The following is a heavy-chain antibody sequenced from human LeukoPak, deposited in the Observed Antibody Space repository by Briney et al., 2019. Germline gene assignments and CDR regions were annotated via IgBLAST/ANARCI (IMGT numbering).Heavy chain of an antibody. CDR1: GYSFTSYW. J-gene: IGHJ6*02. CDR3: ARQAQPGYYYYGMDV. D-gene: IGHD5-18*01. CDR2: IYPGDSDT. V-gene: IGHV5-51*01. Sequence: GESLKISCKGSGYSFTSYWIGWVRQMPGKGLEWMGIIYPGDSDTRYSPSFQGQVTISADKSISTAYLQWSSLKASDTAMYYCARQAQPGYYYYGMDVWGQGTTVTVSS.